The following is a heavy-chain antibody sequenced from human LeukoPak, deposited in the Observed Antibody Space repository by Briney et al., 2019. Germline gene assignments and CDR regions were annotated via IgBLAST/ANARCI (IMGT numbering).Heavy chain of an antibody. J-gene: IGHJ4*02. V-gene: IGHV3-30-3*01. CDR3: AKDGPGAAAGTRTHNYFDY. CDR2: ISYDGSNK. D-gene: IGHD6-13*01. CDR1: GFTFSSYA. Sequence: GGSLRLSCAASGFTFSSYAMHWVRQAPGKGLEWVAVISYDGSNKYYADSVKGRFTISRDNSKNTLYLQMNSLRAEDTAVYYCAKDGPGAAAGTRTHNYFDYWGQGTLVTVSS.